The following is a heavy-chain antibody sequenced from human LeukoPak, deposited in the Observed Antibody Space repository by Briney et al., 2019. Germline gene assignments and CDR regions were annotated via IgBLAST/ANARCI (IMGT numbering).Heavy chain of an antibody. CDR1: GFTVITND. CDR2: LYSDGNT. CDR3: VRDSGRYGRSGDS. D-gene: IGHD1-26*01. J-gene: IGHJ4*02. Sequence: QPGGSLRLSCAASGFTVITNDMTWVRQAPGKGLEWVSVLYSDGNTKYADSVKGRFTISRDNSKNTVYLQMNSLRAEDTAVYYCVRDSGRYGRSGDSWGQGTLVTVSS. V-gene: IGHV3-53*01.